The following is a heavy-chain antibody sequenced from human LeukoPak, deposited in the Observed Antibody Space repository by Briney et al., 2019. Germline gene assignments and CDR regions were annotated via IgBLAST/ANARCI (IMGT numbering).Heavy chain of an antibody. CDR3: AKKVRGPSHPLDF. D-gene: IGHD5-12*01. CDR2: INPEKRDT. CDR1: GYTFTGYA. V-gene: IGHV1-2*02. Sequence: ASVKVSCKAPGYTFTGYAIHWVRQAPGQGLEWMGWINPEKRDTGYAHKFQGGVTMTSDTSISTAYMELSSLRSDDTAVYYCAKKVRGPSHPLDFWGQGTLVTVSS. J-gene: IGHJ4*02.